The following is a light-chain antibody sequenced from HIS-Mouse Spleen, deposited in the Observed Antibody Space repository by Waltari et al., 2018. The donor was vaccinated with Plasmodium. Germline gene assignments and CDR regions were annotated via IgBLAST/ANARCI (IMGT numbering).Light chain of an antibody. J-gene: IGKJ3*01. Sequence: EIVMTQSPATLSVSPGERATPSCRASQSVSSNLAWYQQKPGQAPRLLIYGASTRATGIPARFSGSGSGTEFTLTISSLQSEDFAVYYCQQYNNWSLTFGPGTKVNSK. CDR3: QQYNNWSLT. CDR2: GAS. CDR1: QSVSSN. V-gene: IGKV3-15*01.